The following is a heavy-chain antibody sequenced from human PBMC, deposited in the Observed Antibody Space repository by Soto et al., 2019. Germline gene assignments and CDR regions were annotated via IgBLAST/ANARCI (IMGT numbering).Heavy chain of an antibody. D-gene: IGHD2-15*01. Sequence: QVQLVQSGAEVKEPGASVKVSCKASGYTFTSYAIHWVRQAPGQRLEWMGWINAGNGNTKYSQKFQGRVTITRDTSASTAYMELSSLRSEDTAVYYCARGPGGPDGPGDYWGQGTLVTVSS. V-gene: IGHV1-3*01. CDR1: GYTFTSYA. CDR3: ARGPGGPDGPGDY. CDR2: INAGNGNT. J-gene: IGHJ4*02.